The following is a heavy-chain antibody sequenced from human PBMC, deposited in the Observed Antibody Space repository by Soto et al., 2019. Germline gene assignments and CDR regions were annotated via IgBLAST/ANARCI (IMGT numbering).Heavy chain of an antibody. CDR3: ARESTGYCSGGSCYSGWFDP. CDR1: GFTFSSYS. V-gene: IGHV3-21*01. CDR2: ISSSSYI. J-gene: IGHJ5*02. Sequence: EVQLVESGGGLVKPGGSLRLSCAASGFTFSSYSMNWVRQAPGKGLEWVSSISSSSYIYYADSVKDRFTISRDNAKNSLYLQMNSLRAEDTAVYYCARESTGYCSGGSCYSGWFDPWGQGTLVTVSS. D-gene: IGHD2-15*01.